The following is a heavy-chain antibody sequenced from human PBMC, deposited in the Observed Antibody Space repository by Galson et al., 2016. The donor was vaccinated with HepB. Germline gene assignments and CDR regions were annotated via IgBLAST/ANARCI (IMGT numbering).Heavy chain of an antibody. J-gene: IGHJ6*02. CDR2: IYHSGGT. Sequence: SETPSLTCTVSSGSIGSYYWSWIRQPPGKGLEWVGFIYHSGGTRYNPSLRSRVTMSVDTSKNQFSLNVRSVTAADTAVYYCARGPTLAATFKDYYYGLDAWGQGTTVTVSS. D-gene: IGHD6-25*01. CDR1: SGSIGSYY. CDR3: ARGPTLAATFKDYYYGLDA. V-gene: IGHV4-59*01.